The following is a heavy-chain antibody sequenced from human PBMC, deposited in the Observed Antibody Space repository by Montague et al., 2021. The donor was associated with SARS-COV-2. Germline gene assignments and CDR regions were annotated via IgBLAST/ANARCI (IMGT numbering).Heavy chain of an antibody. V-gene: IGHV4-59*12. CDR2: MHYSGST. CDR1: GGSITGYF. D-gene: IGHD6-13*01. J-gene: IGHJ4*02. CDR3: ARVPFSSSWYYLDY. Sequence: SETLSLNCTLSGGSITGYFWTWIRQHPGKGLEWLGNMHYSGSTKYYPSLESRVTMSIDTSESQFPLHLRSVTAADTGVCYCARVPFSSSWYYLDYWGQGTPVTVSS.